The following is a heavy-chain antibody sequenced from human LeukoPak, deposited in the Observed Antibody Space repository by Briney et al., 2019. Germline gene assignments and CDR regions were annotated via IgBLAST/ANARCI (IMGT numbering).Heavy chain of an antibody. D-gene: IGHD5-18*01. Sequence: PGGSLRLSCAASGFTFSSYWMSGVRQAPGEGLEWMANIKQDGSEKYYVDSVKGRFTISRDNAKNSLYLQMNSLRAEDTAVYYCARPLDTAMANWFDPWGQGTLVTVSS. J-gene: IGHJ5*02. CDR3: ARPLDTAMANWFDP. CDR2: IKQDGSEK. V-gene: IGHV3-7*01. CDR1: GFTFSSYW.